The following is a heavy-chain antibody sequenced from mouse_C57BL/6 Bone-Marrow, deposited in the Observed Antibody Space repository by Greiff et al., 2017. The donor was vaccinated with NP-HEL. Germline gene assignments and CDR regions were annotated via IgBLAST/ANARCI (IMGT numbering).Heavy chain of an antibody. CDR1: GFTFSDYY. CDR2: INYDGSST. CDR3: ARDDYVSFAY. V-gene: IGHV5-16*01. D-gene: IGHD2-4*01. Sequence: EVKLMESEGGLVQPGSSMKLSCTASGFTFSDYYMAWVRQVPEKGLEWVANINYDGSSTYYLDSLKSRFIISRDNAKNILYLQMSSLKSEDTATYYCARDDYVSFAYWGQGTLVTVSA. J-gene: IGHJ3*01.